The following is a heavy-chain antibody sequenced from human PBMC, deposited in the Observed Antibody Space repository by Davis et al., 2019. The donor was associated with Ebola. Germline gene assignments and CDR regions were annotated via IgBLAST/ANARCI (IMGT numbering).Heavy chain of an antibody. D-gene: IGHD3-3*01. Sequence: SAKGRFTISRDNAKNSLYLQMNSLRAEDTAVYYCARDTCDFWSGCHYFDYWGQGTLVTVSS. J-gene: IGHJ4*02. V-gene: IGHV3-21*01. CDR3: ARDTCDFWSGCHYFDY.